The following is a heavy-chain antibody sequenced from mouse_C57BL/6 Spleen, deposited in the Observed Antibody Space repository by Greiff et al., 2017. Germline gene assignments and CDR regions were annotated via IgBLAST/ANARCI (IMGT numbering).Heavy chain of an antibody. J-gene: IGHJ4*01. D-gene: IGHD6-1*01. CDR1: GYAFSSSW. CDR3: ALWRDYAMDY. CDR2: IYPGDGDT. V-gene: IGHV1-82*01. Sequence: VQLQQSGPELVKPGASVKLSCTASGYAFSSSWMNWVKQRPGKGLEWIGRIYPGDGDTNYNGKFKGKATLTADKSSSTAYMQLSSLTSEDSAVYFCALWRDYAMDYWGQGTSVTVSS.